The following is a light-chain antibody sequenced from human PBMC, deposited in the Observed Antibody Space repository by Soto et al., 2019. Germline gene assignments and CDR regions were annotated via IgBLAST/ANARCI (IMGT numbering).Light chain of an antibody. J-gene: IGLJ2*01. CDR2: DVS. V-gene: IGLV2-14*01. CDR1: SSDVGGYNY. Sequence: QSALTQPGSVSGSPGQSITISCTGTSSDVGGYNYVSWYQQHPGKAPKLMIYDVSNRPSGVSNRFSGSKSGNTASLTISGLQAEDEADYYCSSYTSSSTSWAVFGGGTKLTVL. CDR3: SSYTSSSTSWAV.